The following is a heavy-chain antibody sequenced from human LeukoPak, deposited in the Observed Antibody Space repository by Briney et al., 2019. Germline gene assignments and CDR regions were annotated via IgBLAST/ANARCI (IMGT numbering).Heavy chain of an antibody. CDR3: ARDQDGMGTTMDL. D-gene: IGHD1-1*01. V-gene: IGHV3-74*01. J-gene: IGHJ4*02. CDR1: GFSFSRYW. CDR2: INSDGSST. Sequence: GGSLRLSCAASGFSFSRYWMHWVRQAPGEGLMWASRINSDGSSTWYADSVKGRFTISRDNARNTLSLQMSSLGVEDTALYYCARDQDGMGTTMDLWGQGTQVIVSS.